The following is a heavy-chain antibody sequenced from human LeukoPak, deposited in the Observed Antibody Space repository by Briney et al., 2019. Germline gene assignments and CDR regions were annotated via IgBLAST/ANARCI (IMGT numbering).Heavy chain of an antibody. CDR3: ARRRSSSSWRDY. J-gene: IGHJ4*02. Sequence: SETLSLTCTVSGDSISSSIYYWGWIRQPPGKGLEWIGNIHYSGSTQYNPSLKSRVTISVNTSKNQFSLRLTSVTAADTALYYCARRRSSSSWRDYWGQGAQVTVSS. D-gene: IGHD6-13*01. CDR1: GDSISSSIYY. V-gene: IGHV4-39*01. CDR2: IHYSGST.